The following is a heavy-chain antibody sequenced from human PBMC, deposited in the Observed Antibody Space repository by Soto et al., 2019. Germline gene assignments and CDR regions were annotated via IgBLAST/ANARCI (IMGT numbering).Heavy chain of an antibody. V-gene: IGHV1-69*01. D-gene: IGHD3-16*01. CDR2: IIPSFGTA. CDR1: GGTFSSYA. J-gene: IGHJ6*02. Sequence: QVQLVQSGAEVKKPGSSVKVSCKASGGTFSSYAISWVRQAPGQGLEWMGGIIPSFGTANYAQKFQGRVTITADESTSTAYMELSSLRSEDTAVYYCASHREPGEHYYYYGMDVWGQGTTVTVSS. CDR3: ASHREPGEHYYYYGMDV.